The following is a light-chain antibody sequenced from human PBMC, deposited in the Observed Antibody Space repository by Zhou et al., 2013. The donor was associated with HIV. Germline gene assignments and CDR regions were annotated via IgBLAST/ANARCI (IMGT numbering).Light chain of an antibody. J-gene: IGKJ3*01. V-gene: IGKV1-5*01. CDR1: ETVGRS. CDR2: ETS. Sequence: IQMTQSPSIVSASLGVRVTITCRANETVGRSLAWYQQKRGKAPSLVIYETSILDKGVPSRFAGSGSGTEFILTITSLQPDDLATYFCQHYNSHSRAFGPGRELI. CDR3: QHYNSHSRA.